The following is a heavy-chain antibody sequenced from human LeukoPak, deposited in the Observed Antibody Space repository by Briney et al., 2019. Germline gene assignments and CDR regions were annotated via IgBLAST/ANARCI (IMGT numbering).Heavy chain of an antibody. D-gene: IGHD6-19*01. J-gene: IGHJ6*02. V-gene: IGHV4-34*01. CDR2: INHSEST. Sequence: SETLSLTCAVYGGSFSGYYWSWIRQPPGQGLEWVGEINHSESTNYNPSLKSRVTISVDTSKNQFSLKLSSVTAADTAVYYCARGPQRGIAVALYYYYGMDVWGQGTTVTVSS. CDR1: GGSFSGYY. CDR3: ARGPQRGIAVALYYYYGMDV.